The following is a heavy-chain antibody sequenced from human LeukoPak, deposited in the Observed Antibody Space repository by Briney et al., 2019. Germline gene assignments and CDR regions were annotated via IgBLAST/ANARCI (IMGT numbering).Heavy chain of an antibody. Sequence: GASVKVSCKTSGYTFTSYGVYWVRQAPGQGLEWMGWINTNTGNPTYAQGFTGRFVFSLDTSVSTAYLQISSLKVEDTAVYYCARLEGDSGYDISDYWGQGTLVTVSS. CDR1: GYTFTSYG. CDR3: ARLEGDSGYDISDY. V-gene: IGHV7-4-1*02. CDR2: INTNTGNP. D-gene: IGHD5-12*01. J-gene: IGHJ4*02.